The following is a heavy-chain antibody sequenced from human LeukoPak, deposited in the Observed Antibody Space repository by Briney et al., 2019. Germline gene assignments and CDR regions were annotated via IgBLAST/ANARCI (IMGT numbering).Heavy chain of an antibody. Sequence: GGSLRLSCAASGFTFSSYAMSWVRQAPGKGLEWVSAISGSGGSTYYADSVKGRFTISRDNSKNTLYLQMNSLRAEDTAVYYWAKDLTVSSYYMDVWGKGTTVTVSS. J-gene: IGHJ6*03. CDR2: ISGSGGST. CDR1: GFTFSSYA. D-gene: IGHD4-11*01. CDR3: AKDLTVSSYYMDV. V-gene: IGHV3-23*01.